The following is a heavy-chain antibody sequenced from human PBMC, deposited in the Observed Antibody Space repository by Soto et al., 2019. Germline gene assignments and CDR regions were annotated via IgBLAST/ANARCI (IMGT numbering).Heavy chain of an antibody. CDR1: GFTVTNKD. D-gene: IGHD6-19*01. V-gene: IGHV3-9*01. Sequence: GGSLRLSCAGSGFTVTNKDMSWIRQAPGKGLEWVSGISWDSGSIGYADSVKGRFTISRDNAKNSLYLQMNSLRAEDTALYYCAKDSPYSSGLFDYWGQGTLVTVSS. J-gene: IGHJ4*02. CDR2: ISWDSGSI. CDR3: AKDSPYSSGLFDY.